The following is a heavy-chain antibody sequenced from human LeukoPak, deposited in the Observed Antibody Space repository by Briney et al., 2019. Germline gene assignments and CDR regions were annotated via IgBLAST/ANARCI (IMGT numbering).Heavy chain of an antibody. CDR1: GYTFTSYV. CDR2: INTNTGNP. CDR3: ARWGYGSGSYPNGGFDP. J-gene: IGHJ5*02. D-gene: IGHD3-10*01. V-gene: IGHV7-4-1*02. Sequence: ASVKVSCKASGYTFTSYVMNWVRQAPGQGLEWMGWINTNTGNPTYAQGFIGRFVFSLDTSVSTAYLQISSLKAEDTAMYYCARWGYGSGSYPNGGFDPWGQGTLAIVSS.